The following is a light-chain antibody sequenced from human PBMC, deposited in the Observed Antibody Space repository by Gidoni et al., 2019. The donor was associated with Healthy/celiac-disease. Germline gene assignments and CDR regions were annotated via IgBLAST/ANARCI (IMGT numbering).Light chain of an antibody. V-gene: IGKV1-5*03. J-gene: IGKJ1*01. CDR3: KQYSSYSWT. CDR1: QSISSW. Sequence: DIQMTQSPPTLSAFVGDRVTITCRASQSISSWLAWYQQKPGKAPKLLISKASTLESGVPSRFSGSGAGTEFALTISSLQPDDFATYCCKQYSSYSWTFGQGTKVEIK. CDR2: KAS.